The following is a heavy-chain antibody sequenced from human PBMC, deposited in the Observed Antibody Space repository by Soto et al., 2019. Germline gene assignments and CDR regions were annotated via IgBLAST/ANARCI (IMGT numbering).Heavy chain of an antibody. CDR3: ARDKSFYYFWSGYQPHFDY. D-gene: IGHD3-3*01. CDR1: GYTFTSYY. CDR2: INPSGGST. J-gene: IGHJ4*02. Sequence: ASVKVSCKASGYTFTSYYMHWVRQAPGQGLEWMGIINPSGGSTSYAQKFQGRVTMTRDTSTSTVYMELSSLRSDDTAVYYCARDKSFYYFWSGYQPHFDYWCQATLVTVS. V-gene: IGHV1-46*01.